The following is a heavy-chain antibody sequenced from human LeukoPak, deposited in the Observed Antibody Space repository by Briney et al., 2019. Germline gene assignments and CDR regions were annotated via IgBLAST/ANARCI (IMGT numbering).Heavy chain of an antibody. CDR2: IAYDGGNK. CDR3: ARDSSPWYYYDRSGSNGFDP. D-gene: IGHD3-22*01. CDR1: GFTFSSYA. Sequence: GGSLRLSCAASGFTFSSYAIHWVRQAPGKGLEWVAVIAYDGGNKYYADSVKGRFTISRDNSKNTLFLQMNSLRAEETAVYYCARDSSPWYYYDRSGSNGFDPWGQGTLVTVSS. J-gene: IGHJ5*02. V-gene: IGHV3-30-3*01.